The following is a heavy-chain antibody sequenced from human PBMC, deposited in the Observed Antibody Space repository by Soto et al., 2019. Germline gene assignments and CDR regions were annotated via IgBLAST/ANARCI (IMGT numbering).Heavy chain of an antibody. V-gene: IGHV1-69*02. CDR3: ARVPNIVVVPAAMRNYYMDV. CDR1: GGTFSSYT. J-gene: IGHJ6*03. Sequence: PVKVSCKASGGTFSSYTISWVRHAPGQGLEWMGRIIPILGIANYAQKFQGRVTITADKSTSTAYMELSSLRSEDTAVYYCARVPNIVVVPAAMRNYYMDVWGKGTTVTVSS. CDR2: IIPILGIA. D-gene: IGHD2-2*01.